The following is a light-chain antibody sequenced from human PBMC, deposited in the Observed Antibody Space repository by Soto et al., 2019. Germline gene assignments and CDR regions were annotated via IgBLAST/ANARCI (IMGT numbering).Light chain of an antibody. CDR2: EVN. V-gene: IGLV2-14*03. CDR3: SSYSDSDTKV. Sequence: LTHPSSVSGSPGQSITISCGGTSSDVGAYIYVSWYQQYPGKAPKLIIYEVNNRPSGVSGRFSGSKSDTTAYLTISGLQAEDEADYYCSSYSDSDTKVFGTGTKVTVL. CDR1: SSDVGAYIY. J-gene: IGLJ1*01.